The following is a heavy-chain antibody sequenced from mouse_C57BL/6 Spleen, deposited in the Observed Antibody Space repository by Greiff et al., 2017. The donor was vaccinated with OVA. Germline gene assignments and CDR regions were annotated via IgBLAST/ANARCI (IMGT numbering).Heavy chain of an antibody. CDR1: GYTFTDYY. Sequence: VQLKQSGPVLVKPGASVKMSCKASGYTFTDYYMNWVKQSHGKSLEWIGVINPYNGGTSYNQKFKGKATLTVDKSSSTAYMELNSLTSEDSAVYYCASDYYGSFFDYWGQGTTLTVSS. J-gene: IGHJ2*01. D-gene: IGHD1-1*01. V-gene: IGHV1-19*01. CDR2: INPYNGGT. CDR3: ASDYYGSFFDY.